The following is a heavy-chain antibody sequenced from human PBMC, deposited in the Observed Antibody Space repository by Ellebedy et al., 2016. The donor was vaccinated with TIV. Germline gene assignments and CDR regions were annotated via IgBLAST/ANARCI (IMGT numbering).Heavy chain of an antibody. CDR1: GFTFSSYA. J-gene: IGHJ3*02. V-gene: IGHV3-64D*06. CDR3: ARAPPKEAFDI. Sequence: GGSLRLXXSASGFTFSSYAMHWVRQAPGKGLEYVSAISSNGGSTYYADSVKGRFTISRDNSKNTLYLQMSSLRAEDTAVYYCARAPPKEAFDIWGQGTMVTVPS. CDR2: ISSNGGST.